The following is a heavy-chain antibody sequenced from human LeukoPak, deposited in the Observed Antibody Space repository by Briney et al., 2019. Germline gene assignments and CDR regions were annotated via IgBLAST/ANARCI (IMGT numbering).Heavy chain of an antibody. CDR3: ARPRNPMVVTPTSRTYFFDS. J-gene: IGHJ4*02. D-gene: IGHD4-23*01. Sequence: ASVKVSCKASGYTFTGYYMHWVRQAPGQGLEWMGWINPNSGGTNIAQKFQGRVTVTRDTSISVVYMELSRLRSDDTAVYYCARPRNPMVVTPTSRTYFFDSWGQGTLVTVSS. CDR2: INPNSGGT. V-gene: IGHV1-2*02. CDR1: GYTFTGYY.